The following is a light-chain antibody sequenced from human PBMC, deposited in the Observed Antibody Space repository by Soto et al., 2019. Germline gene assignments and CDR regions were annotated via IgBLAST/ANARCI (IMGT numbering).Light chain of an antibody. V-gene: IGKV3-20*01. Sequence: EIVLTQSPGTLCLSPGERATLSCRASQSVTSYYLAWYQQKPGQPPKLLIYGAYNRATGIPDRFSGSGSGPDFNLTIRGLEPEDVALSSHNYYGTSTPYTFGQGTKVEIK. CDR2: GAY. J-gene: IGKJ2*01. CDR1: QSVTSYY. CDR3: NYYGTSTPYT.